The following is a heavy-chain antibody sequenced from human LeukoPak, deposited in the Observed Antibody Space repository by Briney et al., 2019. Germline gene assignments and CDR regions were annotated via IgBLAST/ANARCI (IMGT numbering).Heavy chain of an antibody. V-gene: IGHV3-74*01. CDR2: IDSDGIT. D-gene: IGHD3-10*01. CDR3: ARGGHASVDY. J-gene: IGHJ4*02. Sequence: GGSLRLSCAASGFTFSNYWMHWVRQAPGKGLVWVSYIDSDGITRYADSVKGRFTTSRDDAGNTLSLQMNSLRAEDTAVYYCARGGHASVDYWGQGTLVTVSS. CDR1: GFTFSNYW.